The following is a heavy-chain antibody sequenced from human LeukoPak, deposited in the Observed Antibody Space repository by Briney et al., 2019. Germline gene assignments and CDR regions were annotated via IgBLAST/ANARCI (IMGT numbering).Heavy chain of an antibody. J-gene: IGHJ1*01. CDR3: ARQAVAVTTG. CDR1: GGSISSSSYY. V-gene: IGHV4-39*01. CDR2: IYYSGNT. Sequence: SETLSLTCTVSGGSISSSSYYWGWIRQPPGKGLEWIGSIYYSGNTHYNPSLKSRVTISAGRSKNQLSLKLSSVTAADTAVYYCARQAVAVTTGWGQGTLVTVSS. D-gene: IGHD4-17*01.